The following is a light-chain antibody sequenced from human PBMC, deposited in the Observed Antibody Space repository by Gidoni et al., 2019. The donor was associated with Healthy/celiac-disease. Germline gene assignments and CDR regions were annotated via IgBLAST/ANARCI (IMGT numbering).Light chain of an antibody. V-gene: IGKV1D-13*01. CDR3: QQFNNYPLT. CDR1: QGISSA. Sequence: AIQLIQSPSSLSASVGDRVTITCRASQGISSALAWYQQQPGKAPKLLIDDASSLESRVPSRFSGSCSGTDFTLTISLLQPEYFATYYCQQFNNYPLTFGGGTKVEIK. CDR2: DAS. J-gene: IGKJ4*01.